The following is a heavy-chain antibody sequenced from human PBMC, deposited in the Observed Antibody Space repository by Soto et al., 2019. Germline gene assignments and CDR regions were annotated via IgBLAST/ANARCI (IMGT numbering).Heavy chain of an antibody. CDR3: AKDLFTDPRGYNWFDP. Sequence: GGSLRFSCAASGFTFSSYGMHWVRQAPGKGLEWVAVISYDGSNKYYADSVKGRFTISRDNSKNTLYLQMNSLRAEDTAVYYCAKDLFTDPRGYNWFDPWGQGTLVTVSS. CDR2: ISYDGSNK. J-gene: IGHJ5*02. CDR1: GFTFSSYG. D-gene: IGHD2-21*01. V-gene: IGHV3-30*18.